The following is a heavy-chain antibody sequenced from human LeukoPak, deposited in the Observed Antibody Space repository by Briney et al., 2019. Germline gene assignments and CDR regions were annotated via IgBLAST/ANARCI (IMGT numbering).Heavy chain of an antibody. CDR1: GFTFSSYS. Sequence: GSLRLSCAASGFTFSSYSMNWVRQAPGKGLEWVSSISSSSSYIYYADSVKGRFTISRDNAKNSLYLQMNSLRAEDTAVYYCARDAAVQQLGYYYYYMDVWGKGTTVTVSS. CDR3: ARDAAVQQLGYYYYYMDV. CDR2: ISSSSSYI. J-gene: IGHJ6*03. D-gene: IGHD6-13*01. V-gene: IGHV3-21*01.